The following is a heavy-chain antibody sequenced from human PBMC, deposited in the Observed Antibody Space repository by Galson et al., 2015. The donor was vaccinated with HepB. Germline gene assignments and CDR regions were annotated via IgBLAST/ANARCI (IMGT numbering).Heavy chain of an antibody. D-gene: IGHD2-15*01. Sequence: SVKVSCKASGGTFSSYAISWVRQAPGQGLEWMGGIIPIFGTANYAQKFQGRVTITADKSTSTAYMELSSLRSEDTAVYYCAKGFVVVVAATGYYGMDVWGQGTTVTVSS. CDR2: IIPIFGTA. V-gene: IGHV1-69*06. CDR3: AKGFVVVVAATGYYGMDV. J-gene: IGHJ6*02. CDR1: GGTFSSYA.